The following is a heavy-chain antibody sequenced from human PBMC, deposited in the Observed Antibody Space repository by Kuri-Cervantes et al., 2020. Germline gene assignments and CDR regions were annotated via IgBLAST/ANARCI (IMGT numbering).Heavy chain of an antibody. CDR2: IYWDDNK. D-gene: IGHD2-15*01. Sequence: SGPTLVKPTQTLTLTCTFSGFSLSTSGVGVGWIRQPPGKALEWLALIYWDDNKRYSPSLKSRLTVTKDTSKNQVVVTVTNMDPVDTATYYCAHRVVAAELFDYWGQGTLVTVSS. CDR1: GFSLSTSGVG. J-gene: IGHJ4*02. CDR3: AHRVVAAELFDY. V-gene: IGHV2-5*02.